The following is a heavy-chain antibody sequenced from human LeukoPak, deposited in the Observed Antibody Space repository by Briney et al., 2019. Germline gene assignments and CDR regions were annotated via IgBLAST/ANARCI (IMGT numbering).Heavy chain of an antibody. CDR2: INPNSGAT. D-gene: IGHD3/OR15-3a*01. V-gene: IGHV1-2*02. Sequence: ASVKVSCKASGYTFTGYYMHWVRQAPGQGLEWMGWINPNSGATDYIWKFRGRGTMTRDTSINTLYMELTRLTSDDTAVYYCARGGNISETIFGPFDIWGQGTMVAASS. J-gene: IGHJ3*02. CDR3: ARGGNISETIFGPFDI. CDR1: GYTFTGYY.